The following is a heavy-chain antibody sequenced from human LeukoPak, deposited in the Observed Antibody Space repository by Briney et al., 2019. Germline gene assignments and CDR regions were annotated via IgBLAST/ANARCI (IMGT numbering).Heavy chain of an antibody. CDR1: GFTLSSYA. D-gene: IGHD1-26*01. J-gene: IGHJ4*02. CDR3: ANVTPYAVVATGRVHYFDY. V-gene: IGHV3-23*01. Sequence: GGSLRLSCAASGFTLSSYAICCVRRAPGKGLEWVSAISNSGRTYYADSVKGRFTISRDNSKNTLHLQMNSLRAEDTAVYYCANVTPYAVVATGRVHYFDYWGQGALVTVSS. CDR2: ISNSGRT.